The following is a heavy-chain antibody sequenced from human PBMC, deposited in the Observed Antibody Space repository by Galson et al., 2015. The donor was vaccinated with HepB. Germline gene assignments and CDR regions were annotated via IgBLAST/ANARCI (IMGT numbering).Heavy chain of an antibody. V-gene: IGHV3-23*01. CDR3: ATGPGSSAYHPFDY. CDR2: ISGSGGIT. CDR1: GFTFSNYA. Sequence: SLRLSCAASGFTFSNYAMSWVRRAPGKGLEWVSAISGSGGITYYADSVKGRFTISRDDSKNTLYLQMNSLRAEDTAVYYCATGPGSSAYHPFDYWGQGTLVTVSS. D-gene: IGHD3-22*01. J-gene: IGHJ4*02.